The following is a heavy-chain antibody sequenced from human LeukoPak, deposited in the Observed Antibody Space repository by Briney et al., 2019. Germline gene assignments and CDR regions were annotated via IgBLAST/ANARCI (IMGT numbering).Heavy chain of an antibody. CDR3: ARIGNGFDY. Sequence: GESLKISCKGSGYSFTNYWIAWVRQMPGKGLEWMGVIHPGNSDTRYRPSFQGQVTISADKSISTAYLQWSSLKASDTAMYYCARIGNGFDYWGQGTLVTVSS. CDR2: IHPGNSDT. V-gene: IGHV5-51*01. J-gene: IGHJ4*02. D-gene: IGHD2-8*01. CDR1: GYSFTNYW.